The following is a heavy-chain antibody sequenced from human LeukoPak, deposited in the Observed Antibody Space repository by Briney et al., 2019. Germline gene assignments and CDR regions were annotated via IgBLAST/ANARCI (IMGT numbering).Heavy chain of an antibody. V-gene: IGHV3-48*04. D-gene: IGHD3-10*01. CDR3: ARGGAITMVRGVMKYYFDY. Sequence: GGSLRLSCAASGFTFSSYSMNWVRQAPGKGLEWVSYISSSSSTIYYADSVKGRFTISRDNAKNSLYLQMNSLRAEDTAVYYCARGGAITMVRGVMKYYFDYWGQGTLVTVSS. J-gene: IGHJ4*02. CDR1: GFTFSSYS. CDR2: ISSSSSTI.